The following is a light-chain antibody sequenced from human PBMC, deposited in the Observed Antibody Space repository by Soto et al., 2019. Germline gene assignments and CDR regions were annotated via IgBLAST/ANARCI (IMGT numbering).Light chain of an antibody. CDR3: QQYHNYPPS. CDR2: GAS. J-gene: IGKJ1*01. CDR1: QDISIH. V-gene: IGKV1-16*02. Sequence: DIQMTQSPSSVSASVGDRVTIACRASQDISIHLAWFQQKPGKAPKSLIFGASSLQSGVPSKFSGSGSGTDFTLTIDSLQPEDFATYYCQQYHNYPPSFGQGTRWKSN.